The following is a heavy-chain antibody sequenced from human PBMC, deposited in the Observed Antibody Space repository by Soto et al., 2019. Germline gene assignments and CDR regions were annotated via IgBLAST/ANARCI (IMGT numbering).Heavy chain of an antibody. CDR2: INPNSGGT. Sequence: ASVKVSCKASGYTFTGYYMHWVRPAPGQGLEWMGWINPNSGGTNYAQKFQGWVTMTRDTSISTAYMELSRLRSDDTAVYYCARERRVGSSDTNGAFDIWGQGTMVTVSS. CDR1: GYTFTGYY. V-gene: IGHV1-2*04. CDR3: ARERRVGSSDTNGAFDI. J-gene: IGHJ3*02. D-gene: IGHD3-22*01.